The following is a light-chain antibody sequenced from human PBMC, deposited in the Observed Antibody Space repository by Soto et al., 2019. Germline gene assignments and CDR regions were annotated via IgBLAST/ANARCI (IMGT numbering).Light chain of an antibody. CDR3: QHYRTS. CDR2: GAS. CDR1: QSVSSSY. J-gene: IGKJ4*01. V-gene: IGKV3-20*01. Sequence: EIVLTQSPGTLSLSPGERATLSCRASQSVSSSYLAWYQQKPGQPPRLLIFGASSRATGSPDRFTGSGSGTDFTSTITRLEHEDFAVYYCQHYRTSFGGGTKVEIK.